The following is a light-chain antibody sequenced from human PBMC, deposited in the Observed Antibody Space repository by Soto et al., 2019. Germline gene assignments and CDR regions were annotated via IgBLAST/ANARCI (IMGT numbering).Light chain of an antibody. V-gene: IGKV1-39*01. J-gene: IGKJ2*01. CDR2: AAC. CDR3: QQTYSTLMFT. Sequence: DIQMTQSPSSLSAFVGDRVTITCRASQSVSTYLNWYQQKPGKAPNLLIYAACSLQSGVPSRFSGSGSGTDFTLTISNLQPEDFATYFCQQTYSTLMFTFGQGTKVEIK. CDR1: QSVSTY.